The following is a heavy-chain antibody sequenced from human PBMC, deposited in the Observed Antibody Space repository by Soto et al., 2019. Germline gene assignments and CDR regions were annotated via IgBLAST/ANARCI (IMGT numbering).Heavy chain of an antibody. V-gene: IGHV3-74*01. J-gene: IGHJ3*02. CDR1: GFTFSTYW. CDR3: GRTWHGFDI. CDR2: INGDGSYT. Sequence: EVQLVESGGGLVQPGGSLRLSCAASGFTFSTYWMHWVRQAPEKGLLWVSHINGDGSYTDFADSVNGRFTISRDNAKNTVYLQMQSLRVEDTAGYVCGRTWHGFDIWGPGTMVTVSS.